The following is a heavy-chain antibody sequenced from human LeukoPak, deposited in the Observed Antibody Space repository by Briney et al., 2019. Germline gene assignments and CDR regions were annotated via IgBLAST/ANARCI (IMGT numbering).Heavy chain of an antibody. J-gene: IGHJ4*02. V-gene: IGHV1-8*01. D-gene: IGHD3-9*01. CDR3: ARVPAPLRYFDWLADY. CDR1: GYTFTSYD. Sequence: ASVKVSYKASGYTFTSYDINWVRQATGQGLEWMGWMNPNSGNTGYAQKFQGRVTMTRNTSISTAYMELSSLRSEDTAVYYCARVPAPLRYFDWLADYWGQGTLVTVSS. CDR2: MNPNSGNT.